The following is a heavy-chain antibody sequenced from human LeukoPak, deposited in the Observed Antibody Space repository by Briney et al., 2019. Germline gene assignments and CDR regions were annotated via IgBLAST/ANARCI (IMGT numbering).Heavy chain of an antibody. CDR2: INPNSGGT. CDR1: GYTFTGYY. Sequence: GASVKVSCKASGYTFTGYYMHWVRQAPGQGLEWMGWINPNSGGTNYAQKFQGRVTMTRDTSISTAYMELSRLRSEDTAVYYCARGPRITMVRGVMRKAAHFDPWGQGTLVTVSS. J-gene: IGHJ5*02. V-gene: IGHV1-2*02. CDR3: ARGPRITMVRGVMRKAAHFDP. D-gene: IGHD3-10*01.